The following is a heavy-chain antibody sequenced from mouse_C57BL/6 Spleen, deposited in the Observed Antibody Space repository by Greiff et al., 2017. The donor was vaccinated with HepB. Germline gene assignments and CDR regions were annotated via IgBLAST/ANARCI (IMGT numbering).Heavy chain of an antibody. J-gene: IGHJ4*01. CDR3: ARREAYGYDEDAMDC. CDR2: IDPNSGGT. Sequence: QVQLQQPGAELVKPGASVKLSCKASGYTFTSYWMHWVTQRPGRGLEWIGRIDPNSGGTKYNEKFKSKATLTVDSSSSTAYMQLSCLTSEDSAVYYCARREAYGYDEDAMDCGGQGTSVTVSS. CDR1: GYTFTSYW. D-gene: IGHD2-2*01. V-gene: IGHV1-62-3*01.